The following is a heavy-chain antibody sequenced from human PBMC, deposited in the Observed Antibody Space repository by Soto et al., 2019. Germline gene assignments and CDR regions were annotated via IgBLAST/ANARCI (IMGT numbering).Heavy chain of an antibody. D-gene: IGHD4-17*01. J-gene: IGHJ4*02. Sequence: GGSLRLSCAASGFTFSSSWMHWVRQAPGKGLVWVSRVSGDGSSTNYADSVKGRFTISRDNAKNKLYLQMNSLRAEDTAVYYCAKDRRTTVTTSFFDYWGQGTLVTVSS. CDR1: GFTFSSSW. CDR3: AKDRRTTVTTSFFDY. V-gene: IGHV3-74*01. CDR2: VSGDGSST.